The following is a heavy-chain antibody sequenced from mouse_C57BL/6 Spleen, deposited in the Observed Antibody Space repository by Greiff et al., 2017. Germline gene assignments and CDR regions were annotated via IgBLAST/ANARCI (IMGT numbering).Heavy chain of an antibody. CDR2: IHPSDSDT. V-gene: IGHV1-74*01. Sequence: QVQLQQPGAELVKPGASVKVSCKASGYTFTSYWMHWVKQRPGQGLEWIGRIHPSDSDTNYNQKFKGKATLTVDKSSSTSYMQPSNLTAEDSAVYSCAIWGEGNYFDYWGQGTTLTVSS. J-gene: IGHJ2*01. CDR3: AIWGEGNYFDY. CDR1: GYTFTSYW.